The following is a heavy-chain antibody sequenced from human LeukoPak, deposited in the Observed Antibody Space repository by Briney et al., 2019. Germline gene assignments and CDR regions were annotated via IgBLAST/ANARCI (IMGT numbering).Heavy chain of an antibody. J-gene: IGHJ4*02. D-gene: IGHD6-25*01. CDR2: IYHSGST. V-gene: IGHV4-4*02. CDR1: GGSISSSNW. CDR3: ARVAAKTVDY. Sequence: PSGTLSLTCAVSGGSISSSNWWSWVRQPPGKGLEWIGEIYHSGSTNYNPSLKSRVTISVDMSKNQFSLRLSSVTAADTAVYYCARVAAKTVDYWGQGTLVTVSS.